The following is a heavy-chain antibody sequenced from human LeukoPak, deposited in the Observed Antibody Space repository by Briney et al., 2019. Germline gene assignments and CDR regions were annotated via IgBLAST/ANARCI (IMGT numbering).Heavy chain of an antibody. Sequence: SETLSLTCVVYGGSFSTYYWSWIRQPPGKGLEWIGEINHSGRTNYNPSLKSRVTISVDTSKNQFSLKLISVTAADTAVYYCARGGECGSCDGFDMWGQGIMVTVSS. CDR1: GGSFSTYY. CDR2: INHSGRT. CDR3: ARGGECGSCDGFDM. V-gene: IGHV4-34*01. D-gene: IGHD2-15*01. J-gene: IGHJ3*02.